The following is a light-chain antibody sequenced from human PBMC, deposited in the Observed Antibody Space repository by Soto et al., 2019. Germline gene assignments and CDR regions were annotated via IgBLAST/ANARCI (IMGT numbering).Light chain of an antibody. CDR1: QSISKW. CDR3: QQYNDYSPWT. V-gene: IGKV1-5*01. J-gene: IGKJ1*01. Sequence: DIQMSQSPSTLSASVGDRVTITCRASQSISKWLALYQQKPGKAPNLLIYGATNLESGVPSRFSGSGSGTEFTLTISSLQPDDFATYYCQQYNDYSPWTFGQGTKVDIK. CDR2: GAT.